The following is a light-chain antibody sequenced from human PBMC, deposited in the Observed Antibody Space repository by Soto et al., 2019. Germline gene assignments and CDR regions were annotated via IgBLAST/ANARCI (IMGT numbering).Light chain of an antibody. CDR2: DIF. CDR3: QQYNSRPLT. CDR1: QSVGSD. Sequence: IEMTQSAATLSVSLGERATMSCRASQSVGSDLAWYQRKPGKAPRLVIYDIFTRDTGVPTRISGSGSGTEFTLTISSLQSEDFAVYYCQQYNSRPLTFGGGTRLEIK. V-gene: IGKV3D-15*01. J-gene: IGKJ5*01.